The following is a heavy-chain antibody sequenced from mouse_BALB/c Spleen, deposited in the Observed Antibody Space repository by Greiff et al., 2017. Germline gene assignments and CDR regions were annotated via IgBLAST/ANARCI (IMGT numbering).Heavy chain of an antibody. D-gene: IGHD4-1*01. CDR2: INPSNGRT. CDR3: ARGELGRNFDY. CDR1: GYTFTSYW. V-gene: IGHV1S81*02. J-gene: IGHJ2*01. Sequence: VQLQQPGAELVKPGASVKLSCKASGYTFTSYWMHWVKQRPGQGLEWIGEINPSNGRTNYNEKFKSKATLTVDKSSSTAYMQLSSLTSEDSAVYYCARGELGRNFDYWGQGTTLTVSS.